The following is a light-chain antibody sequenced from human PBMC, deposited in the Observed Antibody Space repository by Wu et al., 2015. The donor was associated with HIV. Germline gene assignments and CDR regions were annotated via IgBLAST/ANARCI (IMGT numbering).Light chain of an antibody. V-gene: IGKV3-20*01. CDR1: QIISSY. J-gene: IGKJ1*01. CDR2: GAS. Sequence: IVLTQSPDTLSLSPGERATLSCRASQIISSYLSWYQQKPGQAPRLLIYGASTRATGIPDRFSGSGSGTDFTLTISRLEPEDFAVYYCQHVTFGQGTEVEIK. CDR3: QHVT.